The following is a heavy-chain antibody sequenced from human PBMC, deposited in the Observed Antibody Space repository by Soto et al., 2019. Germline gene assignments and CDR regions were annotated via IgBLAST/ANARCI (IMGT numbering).Heavy chain of an antibody. V-gene: IGHV3-30*18. CDR1: GFMFIGFG. Sequence: PGGPLRLSCAASGFMFIGFGMHWVRQAPGKGLQWVAGISKDGSKKYYADSVKGRFTISRDNSKKTLYLQMNSLRAEDTAVYYCANPSGYYFGLGSHDEASDMWGQGTGVTVSS. CDR2: ISKDGSKK. D-gene: IGHD3-10*01. J-gene: IGHJ3*02. CDR3: ANPSGYYFGLGSHDEASDM.